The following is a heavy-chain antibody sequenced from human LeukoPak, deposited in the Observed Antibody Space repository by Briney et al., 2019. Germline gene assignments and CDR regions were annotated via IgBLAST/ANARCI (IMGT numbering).Heavy chain of an antibody. CDR2: IYYSGST. CDR3: ARQRAVAGITDAFDT. Sequence: SETLSLTCTVSGGSISSSSYYWGWIRQPPGKGLEWIGSIYYSGSTYYNPSLKSRVTISVDTSKNQFSLKLSSVTAADTAVYYCARQRAVAGITDAFDTWGQGAMVTVSS. CDR1: GGSISSSSYY. D-gene: IGHD6-19*01. V-gene: IGHV4-39*01. J-gene: IGHJ3*02.